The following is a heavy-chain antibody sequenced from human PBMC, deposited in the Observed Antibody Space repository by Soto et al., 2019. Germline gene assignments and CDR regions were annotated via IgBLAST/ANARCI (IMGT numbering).Heavy chain of an antibody. D-gene: IGHD2-15*01. CDR1: GGSFSGYY. Sequence: SETLSLTCAVYGGSFSGYYWSWIRQPPGKGLEWIGEINHSGSTNYNPSLKSRVTISVDTSKNQFSLRLSSVTAADTAVYYCARGARSGGSSYNWFDPWGQGTLVTVSS. J-gene: IGHJ5*02. V-gene: IGHV4-34*01. CDR2: INHSGST. CDR3: ARGARSGGSSYNWFDP.